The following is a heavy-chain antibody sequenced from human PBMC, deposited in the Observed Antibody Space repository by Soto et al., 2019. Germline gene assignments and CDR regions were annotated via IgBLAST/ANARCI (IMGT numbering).Heavy chain of an antibody. V-gene: IGHV1-18*04. Sequence: QVQLVQSGAEVKKPGASVKVSCKASGYTFTSNGISWVRQAPRQGREWMGGISAYNGNTNYAQKLQGRVTMTTDTSTSTAYMELRSVRSDDTAVKYCAIVLTRSGCCPDYWGQGTLVTVSS. D-gene: IGHD6-19*01. J-gene: IGHJ4*02. CDR1: GYTFTSNG. CDR3: AIVLTRSGCCPDY. CDR2: ISAYNGNT.